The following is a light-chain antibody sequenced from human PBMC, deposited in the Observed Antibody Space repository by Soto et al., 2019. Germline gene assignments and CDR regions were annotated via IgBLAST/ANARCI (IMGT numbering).Light chain of an antibody. Sequence: QSVLTQPPSASGTPGQRVTISCSGSNSNIGSKYVYWYQQLPGTAPKLLLYRNNQRPSGVPDRFSGSKSGTSASLAISGLRSEGEGDYYCAAWDNSLVGGPAFGGGTKLTVL. CDR1: NSNIGSKY. V-gene: IGLV1-47*01. J-gene: IGLJ2*01. CDR2: RNN. CDR3: AAWDNSLVGGPA.